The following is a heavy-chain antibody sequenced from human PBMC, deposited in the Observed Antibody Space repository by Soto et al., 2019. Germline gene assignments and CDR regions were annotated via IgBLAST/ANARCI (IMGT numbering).Heavy chain of an antibody. V-gene: IGHV4-39*01. CDR3: AGDIVVVPAVVFDY. Sequence: SETLSLTCTVSGASISTSGYYWGWIRQPPGKGLEWIGNIYYGGGTYYNPSLQSRVTISVDTSKNQFSLKLTSVTAADTAVYYCAGDIVVVPAVVFDYWGPGMLVTVSS. D-gene: IGHD2-2*01. CDR2: IYYGGGT. CDR1: GASISTSGYY. J-gene: IGHJ4*02.